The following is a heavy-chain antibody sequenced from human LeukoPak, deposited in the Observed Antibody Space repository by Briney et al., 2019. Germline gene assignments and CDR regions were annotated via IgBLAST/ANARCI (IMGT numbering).Heavy chain of an antibody. CDR3: ARDRVGGANDY. CDR2: ISYDGSNK. D-gene: IGHD3-16*01. J-gene: IGHJ4*02. Sequence: PGRSLRLSCAASGFTFSSYAMHWVRQAPGKGLECVTIISYDGSNKYYADSVKGRFTISRDNAKNSLFLQMNSLRVEDTAIYYCARDRVGGANDYWGQGTLVTVSS. V-gene: IGHV3-30*03. CDR1: GFTFSSYA.